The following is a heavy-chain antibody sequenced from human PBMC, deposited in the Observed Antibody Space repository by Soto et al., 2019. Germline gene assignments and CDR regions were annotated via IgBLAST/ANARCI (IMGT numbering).Heavy chain of an antibody. Sequence: SETRPLTRPVSGCSIGSYYWSWVRQPSWKCRAWTGYVYYSGSTNYNPSLKTRVTISVDTSKNQLSLTLSSVTAADTAVYYCARGVGSRSWALYYYYGMDVWGPVTTVTVS. CDR1: GCSIGSYY. J-gene: IGHJ6*02. D-gene: IGHD6-13*01. CDR3: ARGVGSRSWALYYYYGMDV. V-gene: IGHV4-59*01. CDR2: VYYSGST.